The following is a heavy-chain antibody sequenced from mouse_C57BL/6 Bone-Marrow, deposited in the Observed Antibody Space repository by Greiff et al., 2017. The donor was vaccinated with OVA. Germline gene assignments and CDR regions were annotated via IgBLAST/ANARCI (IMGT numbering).Heavy chain of an antibody. CDR1: GFTFSDYY. V-gene: IGHV5-16*01. Sequence: EVQLVESEGGLVQPGSSMKLSCTASGFTFSDYYMAWVRQVPEKGLEWVANINYDGSSTYYLDSLKSRFIISRDNAKNILYLQMSSLKSEDTATYYSAREPDGYYDYWGQGTTLTVSS. CDR2: INYDGSST. D-gene: IGHD2-3*01. CDR3: AREPDGYYDY. J-gene: IGHJ2*01.